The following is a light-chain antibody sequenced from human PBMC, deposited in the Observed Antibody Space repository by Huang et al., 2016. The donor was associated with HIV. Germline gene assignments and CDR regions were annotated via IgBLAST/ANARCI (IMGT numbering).Light chain of an antibody. CDR2: CAS. J-gene: IGKJ3*01. CDR1: QRVLDSYNSKNY. Sequence: DIVMTQSPESLAVSLGERAAINCRSSQRVLDSYNSKNYLAWYQQKPGQPPRLLIYCASTRESGVPDRFRGTGSGTDFTLTISSLQAEDMAVYFCQQYYDTPLTFGPGTKVAIK. V-gene: IGKV4-1*01. CDR3: QQYYDTPLT.